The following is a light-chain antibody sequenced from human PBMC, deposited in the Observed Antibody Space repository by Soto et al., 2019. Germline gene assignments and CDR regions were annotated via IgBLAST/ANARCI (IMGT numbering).Light chain of an antibody. CDR3: QHYNSYSEA. CDR1: QTISSW. CDR2: KAS. V-gene: IGKV1-5*03. Sequence: DIQMTQSPSPRSGSVGDRVTLTCRARQTISSWLAWYQHKPGKAPKLLIYKASTLKSGVPSRFSGSGSGTEFTLTISSLQPDDFATYYCQHYNSYSEAVGQGTKLDSK. J-gene: IGKJ1*01.